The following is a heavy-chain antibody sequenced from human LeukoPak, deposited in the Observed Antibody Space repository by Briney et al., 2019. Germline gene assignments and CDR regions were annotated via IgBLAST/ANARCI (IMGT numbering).Heavy chain of an antibody. Sequence: ASVKVSCKASGYTFTSYAMNWVRQAPGQGLEWMGWINTNTGNPTYAQGFTGRFVFSLDTSVSTAYLQISSLKAEDTAVYYCARPLHRTIYYYYGMDVWGQGTMVTVSS. V-gene: IGHV7-4-1*02. J-gene: IGHJ6*02. CDR1: GYTFTSYA. CDR2: INTNTGNP. D-gene: IGHD4-11*01. CDR3: ARPLHRTIYYYYGMDV.